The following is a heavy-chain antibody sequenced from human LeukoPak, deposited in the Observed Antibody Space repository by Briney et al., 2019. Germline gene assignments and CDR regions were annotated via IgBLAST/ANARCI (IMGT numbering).Heavy chain of an antibody. Sequence: GGSLRLSCAASGFTFSSYWMSWVRQAPGKGLEWVANIKQDGSEKYYVDSVKGRFTISRDNAKNSLYLQVNSLRAEDTAVYYCATRAPGYCSGGSCYSYFDYWGQGTLVTVSS. CDR1: GFTFSSYW. V-gene: IGHV3-7*01. D-gene: IGHD2-15*01. CDR3: ATRAPGYCSGGSCYSYFDY. CDR2: IKQDGSEK. J-gene: IGHJ4*02.